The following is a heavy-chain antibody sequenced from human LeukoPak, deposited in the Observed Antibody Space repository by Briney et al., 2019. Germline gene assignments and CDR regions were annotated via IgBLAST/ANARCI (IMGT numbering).Heavy chain of an antibody. CDR3: ARRVDEAVARENWYFDL. CDR1: GGSISSYY. CDR2: IYYSGST. D-gene: IGHD6-19*01. J-gene: IGHJ2*01. V-gene: IGHV4-59*08. Sequence: SETLSLTCTVSGGSISSYYWSWIRQPPGKGLEWIGYIYYSGSTNYNPSLKSRVTISVDTSKNQFSLKLSSVTAADTAVYYCARRVDEAVARENWYFDLWGRGTLVTVSS.